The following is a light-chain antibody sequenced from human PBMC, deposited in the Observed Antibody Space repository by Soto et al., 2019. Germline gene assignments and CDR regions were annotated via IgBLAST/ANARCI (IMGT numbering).Light chain of an antibody. CDR2: GAS. J-gene: IGKJ3*01. V-gene: IGKV3-20*01. CDR3: QQYGSPPPIT. Sequence: EIVLTQSPGTLSLSPGERATLSCRASQSVSSSYLAWYQQKPGQAPRLLIYGASSRATGIPDRFSGSGSGTDFTLTISRLEPEDFAVYYCQQYGSPPPITFGPGTKVDIK. CDR1: QSVSSSY.